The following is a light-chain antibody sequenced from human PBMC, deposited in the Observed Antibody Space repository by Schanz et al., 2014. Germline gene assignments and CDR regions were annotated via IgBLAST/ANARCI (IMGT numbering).Light chain of an antibody. J-gene: IGLJ2*01. CDR3: SSYTSSSTQV. Sequence: QSALTQPASVSGSPGQSITISCTGTSSDVGSYNLVSWYQQHPGKAPKLMIYEVTKRPSGVPDRFSGSKSGNTASLSVSGLQTEDEADYYCSSYTSSSTQVFGGGTKLTVL. CDR2: EVT. CDR1: SSDVGSYNL. V-gene: IGLV2-14*02.